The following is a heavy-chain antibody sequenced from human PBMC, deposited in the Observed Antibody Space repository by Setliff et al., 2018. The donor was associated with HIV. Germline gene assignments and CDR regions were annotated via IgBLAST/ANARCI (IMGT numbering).Heavy chain of an antibody. V-gene: IGHV1-69*05. CDR1: GGTFSSYA. D-gene: IGHD5-12*01. J-gene: IGHJ4*02. CDR2: IIPMFGTR. CDR3: AKDPPTWRWLFDY. Sequence: GASVKVSCKASGGTFSSYAINWVRQAPGQGLEWMGGIIPMFGTRNYAQKFQGRVTITTDESTSTAYMELSSLRAEDTAVHYCAKDPPTWRWLFDYWGQGTLVTVSS.